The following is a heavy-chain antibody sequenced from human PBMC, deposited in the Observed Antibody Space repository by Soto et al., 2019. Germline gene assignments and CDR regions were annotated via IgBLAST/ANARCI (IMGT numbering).Heavy chain of an antibody. CDR3: ARGGRDGYTEEAFDI. CDR2: IIPIFGTA. J-gene: IGHJ3*02. CDR1: GGTFSSYA. V-gene: IGHV1-69*13. Sequence: ASVKVSCKASGGTFSSYAISWVRQAPGQGLEWMGGIIPIFGTANYAQKFQGRVTITADESTSTAYMELSSLRSEDTAVYYCARGGRDGYTEEAFDIWGQGTMVTVSS. D-gene: IGHD5-12*01.